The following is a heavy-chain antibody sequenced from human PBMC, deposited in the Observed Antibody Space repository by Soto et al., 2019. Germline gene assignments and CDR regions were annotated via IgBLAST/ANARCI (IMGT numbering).Heavy chain of an antibody. Sequence: GGSLRLSCAASGFTFRNAWMSWVRQFPGKGLEWVGFIRSKAYGGTTEYAASVKGRFTISRDDSKSIAYLQMNSLKTEDTAVYYCTSSWYSSSWYSDYCGQGTLVIVSS. J-gene: IGHJ4*02. CDR3: TSSWYSSSWYSDY. D-gene: IGHD6-13*01. V-gene: IGHV3-49*02. CDR2: IRSKAYGGTT. CDR1: GFTFRNAW.